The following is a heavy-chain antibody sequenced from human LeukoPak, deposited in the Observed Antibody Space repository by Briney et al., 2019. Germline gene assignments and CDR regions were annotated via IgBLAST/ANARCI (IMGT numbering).Heavy chain of an antibody. J-gene: IGHJ5*02. CDR3: ARNTTEVVTAKWFDP. D-gene: IGHD2-21*02. CDR1: GYSISSGDY. V-gene: IGHV4-38-2*01. Sequence: KTSETLSLTCAVSGYSISSGDYWGWIRQPPGKGLEWIGSIYHSGGTHYNPSLKSRVTISVDTSKNQFSLKLSSVTAADTAVYYCARNTTEVVTAKWFDPWGQGTLVTVSS. CDR2: IYHSGGT.